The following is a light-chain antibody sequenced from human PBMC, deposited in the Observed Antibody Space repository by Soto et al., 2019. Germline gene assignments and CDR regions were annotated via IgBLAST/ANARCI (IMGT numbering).Light chain of an antibody. CDR1: SSNIGAGYD. CDR2: GNT. J-gene: IGLJ2*01. Sequence: QSVLTQPPSVSGAPGQRVTISCTGSSSNIGAGYDVHWYQKIPGTAPKLLIYGNTDRPSGVPDRFSGSKSGTSASLAITGLQTEDEAEYYCQSYDTTLSGVVFGGGTKLTVL. V-gene: IGLV1-40*01. CDR3: QSYDTTLSGVV.